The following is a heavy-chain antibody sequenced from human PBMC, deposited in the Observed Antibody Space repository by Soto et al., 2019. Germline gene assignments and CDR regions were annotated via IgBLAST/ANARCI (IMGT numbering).Heavy chain of an antibody. CDR1: GFTFSSYA. D-gene: IGHD3-10*01. CDR2: ISGSGGST. CDR3: AKVGGSGSLNYYCYGMAV. V-gene: IGHV3-23*01. J-gene: IGHJ6*02. Sequence: GGSLRLSCAASGFTFSSYAMSWVRQAPGKGLEWVSAISGSGGSTYYADSVKGRFTISRDNSKNTLYLQMNSLRAEDTAVYYCAKVGGSGSLNYYCYGMAVWGQGTTVTVSS.